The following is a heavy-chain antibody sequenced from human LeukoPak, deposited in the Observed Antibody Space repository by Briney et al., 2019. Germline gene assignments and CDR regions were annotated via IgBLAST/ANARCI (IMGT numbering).Heavy chain of an antibody. Sequence: GGSLRLSCAASGFTFSSYAMHWVRQAPGKGLEWVAVISYDGSNKYYADSVKGRFTISRDNSKNTLYLRMNSLRAEDTAVYYCVSSPLPQYGMDVWGQGTTVTVSS. CDR3: VSSPLPQYGMDV. J-gene: IGHJ6*02. CDR1: GFTFSSYA. CDR2: ISYDGSNK. D-gene: IGHD6-13*01. V-gene: IGHV3-30*04.